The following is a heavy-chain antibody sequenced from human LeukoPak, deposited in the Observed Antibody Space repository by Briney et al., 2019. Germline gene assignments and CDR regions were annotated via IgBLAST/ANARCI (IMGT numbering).Heavy chain of an antibody. CDR3: AKSQGYCSSTSCRPYRSSWPFNY. J-gene: IGHJ4*02. CDR1: GFTFDDYA. D-gene: IGHD2-2*01. CDR2: ISGDGGST. Sequence: GGSLRLSCAASGFTFDDYAMHWVLQAPGQGLEWVSLISGDGGSTYYADSVKGRFTISRDNSKNSLYLQMNSLRIEDTALYYCAKSQGYCSSTSCRPYRSSWPFNYWGQGTLVTVSS. V-gene: IGHV3-43*02.